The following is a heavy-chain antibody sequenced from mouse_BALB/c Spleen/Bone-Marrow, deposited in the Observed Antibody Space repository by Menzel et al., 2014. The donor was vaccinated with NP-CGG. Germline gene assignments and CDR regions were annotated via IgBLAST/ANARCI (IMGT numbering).Heavy chain of an antibody. CDR2: INPYNDGT. CDR3: AKPYYGNYDAMDY. CDR1: GFTFTSCV. D-gene: IGHD2-10*01. V-gene: IGHV1-14*01. J-gene: IGHJ4*01. Sequence: EVQLQQSGPELVKPGASVKMSCKTSGFTFTSCVMHWVKQEPGQGLEWIGFINPYNDGTKYNEKFKGKATLTSDKSSSTAYMELSSLTSEDSAVYYCAKPYYGNYDAMDYWGQGTSVTVSS.